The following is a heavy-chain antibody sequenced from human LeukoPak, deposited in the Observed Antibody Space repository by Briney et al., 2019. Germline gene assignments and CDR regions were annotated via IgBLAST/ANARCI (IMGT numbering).Heavy chain of an antibody. V-gene: IGHV1-18*01. CDR1: GYTFTSYG. CDR3: ARLVYAIAYYYMDV. J-gene: IGHJ6*03. D-gene: IGHD2-8*01. Sequence: EASVKVSCKASGYTFTSYGISWVRQAPGQGLEWMGWISAYNGNTNYAQKLQGRDTMTTDTSTSTAYMELRSLRSDDTAVYYCARLVYAIAYYYMDVWGKGTTVTVSS. CDR2: ISAYNGNT.